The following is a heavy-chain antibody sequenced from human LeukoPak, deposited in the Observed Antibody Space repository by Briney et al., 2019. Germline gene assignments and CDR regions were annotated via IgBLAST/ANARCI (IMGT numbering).Heavy chain of an antibody. CDR2: IIPILGIA. J-gene: IGHJ4*02. CDR1: GGTFSSYA. D-gene: IGHD2-15*01. Sequence: SVKVSCKASGGTFSSYAISWVRQAPGQGLEWMGRIIPILGIADYAQKFQGRVTITADKSTSTAYMELSSLRSEDTAVYYCARSEGIVVVVAATYDYWGQGTLLIVSS. V-gene: IGHV1-69*04. CDR3: ARSEGIVVVVAATYDY.